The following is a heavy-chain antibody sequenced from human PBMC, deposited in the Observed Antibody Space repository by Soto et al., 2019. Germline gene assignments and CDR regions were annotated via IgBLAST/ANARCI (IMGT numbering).Heavy chain of an antibody. V-gene: IGHV1-3*01. J-gene: IGHJ4*02. CDR1: GYTFTSYA. D-gene: IGHD5-18*01. CDR3: ARDTGDSYGSYYFDY. CDR2: INAGNGNT. Sequence: ASVKVSCKASGYTFTSYAMHWVRQAPGQRLEWMGWINAGNGNTKYSQKFQGRVTITRDTSASTAYMELSSLRSEDTAVYYCARDTGDSYGSYYFDYWGQGTLVTVSS.